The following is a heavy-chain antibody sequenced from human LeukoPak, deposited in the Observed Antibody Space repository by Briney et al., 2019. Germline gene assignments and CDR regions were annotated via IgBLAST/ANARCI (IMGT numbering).Heavy chain of an antibody. V-gene: IGHV4-39*01. CDR2: IYYSGST. D-gene: IGHD2-8*01. J-gene: IGHJ4*02. Sequence: SETLSLTCTVSGGSVSSSSYYWGWIRQPPGKGLEWIGSIYYSGSTYYNPSLKSRVTISVDTSKNQFSLKLRSVTAADTAVYYCARRLTEYCTKGVCYWFDYWGRGTLVTVS. CDR3: ARRLTEYCTKGVCYWFDY. CDR1: GGSVSSSSYY.